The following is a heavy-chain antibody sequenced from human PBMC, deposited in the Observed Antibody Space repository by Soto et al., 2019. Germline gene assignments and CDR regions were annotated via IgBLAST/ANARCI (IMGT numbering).Heavy chain of an antibody. CDR3: TRAVGLYYDGSGNYYPDY. D-gene: IGHD3-22*01. CDR1: GFNFGDYT. J-gene: IGHJ4*02. V-gene: IGHV3-49*03. CDR2: IRSKAYGGTT. Sequence: PGGSLRLSCETSGFNFGDYTMSWFRQAPGQGLEWVSFIRSKAYGGTTDYAASVKGRFTISRDDSKNIAYLQMDSLKTEDTAVFYCTRAVGLYYDGSGNYYPDYWGQGTLVTVSS.